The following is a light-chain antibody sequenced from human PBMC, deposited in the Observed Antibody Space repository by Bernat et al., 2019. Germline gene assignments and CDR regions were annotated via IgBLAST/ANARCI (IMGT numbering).Light chain of an antibody. V-gene: IGLV3-25*03. CDR2: KDI. CDR3: QSADNSGTYPV. CDR1: TLAKQY. J-gene: IGLJ7*01. Sequence: SYELTQPPSVSVSPRQTARITCSGDTLAKQYVNWYQQKPGHAPLQVIYKDIERPSGIPERFSGSSSGTTVTLTISEVQTEDEADYYCQSADNSGTYPVFGGGTQLTVL.